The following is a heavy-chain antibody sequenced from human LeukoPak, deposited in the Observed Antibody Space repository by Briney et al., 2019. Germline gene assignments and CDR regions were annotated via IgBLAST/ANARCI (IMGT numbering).Heavy chain of an antibody. J-gene: IGHJ4*02. D-gene: IGHD2-15*01. CDR3: AKQLGYCSDGSCYFPY. CDR1: GFTFRSCV. V-gene: IGHV3-23*01. Sequence: GGSLRLSYAGSGFTFRSCVMSWVRQAPGKGLEWVSAISNNGGYTYYADSVQGRFTISRDNSKSTLCLQMNSLRAEDTAVYYCAKQLGYCSDGSCYFPYWGQGTLVTVSS. CDR2: ISNNGGYT.